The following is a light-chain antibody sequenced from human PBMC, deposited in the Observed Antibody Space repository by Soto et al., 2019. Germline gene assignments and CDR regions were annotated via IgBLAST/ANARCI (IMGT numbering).Light chain of an antibody. CDR2: RNN. CDR3: AAWDDSLSGPV. Sequence: QSVLTQPPSASGTPGQRVTISCSGSSSNIGSNYVYWYQQLPGTAPKLLIYRNNQRPSGVPDRFSGSKSGTSASLAIGGLRSEDGADYYCAAWDDSLSGPVFGGGTKPTVL. CDR1: SSNIGSNY. J-gene: IGLJ2*01. V-gene: IGLV1-47*01.